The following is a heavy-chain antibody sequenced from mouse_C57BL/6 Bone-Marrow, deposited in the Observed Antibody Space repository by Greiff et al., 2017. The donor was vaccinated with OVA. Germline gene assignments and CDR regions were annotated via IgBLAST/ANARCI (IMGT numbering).Heavy chain of an antibody. Sequence: QVQLKQPGAELVKPGASVKLSCKASGYTFTSYWMHWVKQRPGRGLEWIGRIDPNSGGTKYNEKFKSKATLTVDKPSTTAYMQLSSLTSEDSAVYYCARFSYGYDGGWGQGTTLTVSS. CDR1: GYTFTSYW. CDR3: ARFSYGYDGG. J-gene: IGHJ2*01. CDR2: IDPNSGGT. V-gene: IGHV1-72*01. D-gene: IGHD2-2*01.